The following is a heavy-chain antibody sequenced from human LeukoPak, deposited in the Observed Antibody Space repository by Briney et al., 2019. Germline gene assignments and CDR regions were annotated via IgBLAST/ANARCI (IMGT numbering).Heavy chain of an antibody. CDR2: IIPLFVTA. V-gene: IGHV1-69*06. CDR1: GGTFSSYA. Sequence: ASVKVSCKASGGTFSSYAISWVRQAPGQGLEWMGGIIPLFVTANYAQNFQGRITITADTSTSTAYMELSSLRSEDTAVYYCARELTTVTTSHFDYWGQGTLVTVSS. J-gene: IGHJ4*02. CDR3: ARELTTVTTSHFDY. D-gene: IGHD4-17*01.